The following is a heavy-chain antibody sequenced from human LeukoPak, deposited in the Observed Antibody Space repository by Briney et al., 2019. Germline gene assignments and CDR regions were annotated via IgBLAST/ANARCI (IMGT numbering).Heavy chain of an antibody. D-gene: IGHD3-10*01. CDR1: GFTFSRNT. V-gene: IGHV3-23*01. J-gene: IGHJ4*02. CDR3: AREQNIRGVIIIVDS. Sequence: GGSLRLSCAASGFTFSRNTMTWVRQAPGKGLEWVSSISGSGSDTYYADSVKGRFTISRDNSKNTLYLEVNGLRADDTAVYYCAREQNIRGVIIIVDSWGQGTLVTVSS. CDR2: ISGSGSDT.